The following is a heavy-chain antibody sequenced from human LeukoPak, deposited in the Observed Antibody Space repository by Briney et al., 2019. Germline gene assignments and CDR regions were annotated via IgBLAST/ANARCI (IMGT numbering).Heavy chain of an antibody. Sequence: GGSLRLSCAASGFTFSSYEMNWVGQAPGKGLEWVSYISSSGSTIYYSDSVKGRFTISRDNAKNSLYLQMNSLRAEDTAVYYCAKTRGSGYLIDYWGQGTLVTVSS. CDR1: GFTFSSYE. V-gene: IGHV3-48*03. D-gene: IGHD3-10*01. J-gene: IGHJ4*02. CDR2: ISSSGSTI. CDR3: AKTRGSGYLIDY.